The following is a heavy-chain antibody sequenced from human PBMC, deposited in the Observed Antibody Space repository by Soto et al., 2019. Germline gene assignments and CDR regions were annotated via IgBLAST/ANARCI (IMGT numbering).Heavy chain of an antibody. CDR3: ARVPGYYDYVWGSYRSNWFDP. CDR1: GGSISSGDYY. V-gene: IGHV4-30-4*01. J-gene: IGHJ5*02. Sequence: QVQLQESGPGLVKPSQTLSLTCTVSGGSISSGDYYWSWIRQPPGKGLGWIGYVYYSGSTYYNPSLESRLTISVDRSKNQVSLKLSSVTAADTAVYYCARVPGYYDYVWGSYRSNWFDPWGQGTLVTVSS. CDR2: VYYSGST. D-gene: IGHD3-16*02.